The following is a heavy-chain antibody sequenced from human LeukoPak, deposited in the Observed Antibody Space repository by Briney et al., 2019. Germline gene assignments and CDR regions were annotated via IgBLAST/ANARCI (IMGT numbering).Heavy chain of an antibody. J-gene: IGHJ4*02. Sequence: GESLKISCKGSGYSFTSYWIGWVRQMPGKGLEWMGIIYPGDSDTRYSPSFQGQVTISADKSISTAYLQWSSLKASDTAMYYCARRSYYYDSSGAPFDYWGQGTLVTVSS. V-gene: IGHV5-51*01. CDR3: ARRSYYYDSSGAPFDY. CDR1: GYSFTSYW. CDR2: IYPGDSDT. D-gene: IGHD3-22*01.